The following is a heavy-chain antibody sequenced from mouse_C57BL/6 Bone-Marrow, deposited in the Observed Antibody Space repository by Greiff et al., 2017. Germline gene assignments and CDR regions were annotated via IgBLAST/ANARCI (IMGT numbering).Heavy chain of an antibody. D-gene: IGHD1-1*01. Sequence: VKLVESGPELVKPGASVKISCKASGYTFTDYYMNWVKQSHGKSLEWIGDINPNNGGTSYNQKFKGKATLTVDKSSSTAYMELRSLTSEDSAVYYCARGVVALYYYAMDYWGQGTSVTVSS. V-gene: IGHV1-26*01. CDR2: INPNNGGT. CDR1: GYTFTDYY. CDR3: ARGVVALYYYAMDY. J-gene: IGHJ4*01.